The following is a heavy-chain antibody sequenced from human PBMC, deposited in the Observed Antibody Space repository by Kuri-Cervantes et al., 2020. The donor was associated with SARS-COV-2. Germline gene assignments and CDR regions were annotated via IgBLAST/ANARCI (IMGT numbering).Heavy chain of an antibody. CDR1: GGSISSHY. Sequence: SETLSLTCTVSGGSISSHYWSWIRQLPGKGLEWIGYIYYSGSTNYNPSLKSRVTISVDTSKNQFSLKLSSVTAADTAVYYCAREGGEEGSDYDILTGYLGAAYYYYMDVWGKGTTVTVSS. V-gene: IGHV4-59*08. D-gene: IGHD3-9*01. CDR3: AREGGEEGSDYDILTGYLGAAYYYYMDV. J-gene: IGHJ6*03. CDR2: IYYSGST.